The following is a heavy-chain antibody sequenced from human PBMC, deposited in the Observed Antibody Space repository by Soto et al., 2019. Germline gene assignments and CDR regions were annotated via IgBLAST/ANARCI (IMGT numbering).Heavy chain of an antibody. J-gene: IGHJ4*02. CDR2: ISGSGGST. Sequence: GGSLRLSCAASGFTFSSYAMSWVRQAPGKGLEWVSAISGSGGSTYYADSVKGRFTISRDNSKNTLYLQMNSLRAEDTAVYYCAKSPDCSGGSCYVVHWGQGTLVTVSS. V-gene: IGHV3-23*01. CDR3: AKSPDCSGGSCYVVH. CDR1: GFTFSSYA. D-gene: IGHD2-15*01.